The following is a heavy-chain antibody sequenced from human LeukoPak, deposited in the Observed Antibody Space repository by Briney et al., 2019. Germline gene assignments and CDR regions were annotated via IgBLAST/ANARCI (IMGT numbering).Heavy chain of an antibody. J-gene: IGHJ4*02. V-gene: IGHV1-18*01. CDR3: ARDLSPHGSSSWYGMMGY. CDR2: ISAYNGNT. D-gene: IGHD6-13*01. CDR1: GYTFTSYG. Sequence: VASVKVSCKASGYTFTSYGISWVRQAPRQGLDWMGWISAYNGNTNHAQKLQGRVTMTTDTSTSTAHMELRSLRSDDTAVYYCARDLSPHGSSSWYGMMGYWGQGTLVTVSS.